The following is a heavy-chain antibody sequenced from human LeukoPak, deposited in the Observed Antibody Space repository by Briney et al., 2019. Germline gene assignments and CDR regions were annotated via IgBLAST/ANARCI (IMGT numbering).Heavy chain of an antibody. V-gene: IGHV1-8*03. CDR3: AREVVTDNWFDP. CDR1: GYTFTSYD. CDR2: MNPNNGDT. Sequence: ASVKVSCKASGYTFTSYDINWVRQAAGQGLEWMGWMNPNNGDTGYAQKFQGRVTITRDTSISTAYMELSSLSSEDTAVYYCAREVVTDNWFDPWGQGTLVTVSS. J-gene: IGHJ5*02. D-gene: IGHD2-21*02.